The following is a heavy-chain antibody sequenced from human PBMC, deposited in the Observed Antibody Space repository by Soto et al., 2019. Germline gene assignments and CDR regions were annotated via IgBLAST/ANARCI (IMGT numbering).Heavy chain of an antibody. CDR3: AKLTYSDLWSGSHDS. Sequence: EVQLLESGGGLVQPGGSLRLSCAASGFTFSSRAMSWVRQAPGKGLDWVSIISASGDNTYYADSVKGRVTISRDKSKNTLYLQVNSLRAEDTAVYYCAKLTYSDLWSGSHDSWGQGTLVTVSS. V-gene: IGHV3-23*01. CDR2: ISASGDNT. CDR1: GFTFSSRA. J-gene: IGHJ4*02. D-gene: IGHD3-3*01.